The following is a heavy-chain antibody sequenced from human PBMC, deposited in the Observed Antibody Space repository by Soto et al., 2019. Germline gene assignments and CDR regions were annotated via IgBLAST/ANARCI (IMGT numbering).Heavy chain of an antibody. CDR3: AKEKVSSSSQRSYFDY. CDR2: ISYDGSNK. Sequence: LRLSCAASGFTFSSYGMHWVRQAPGKGLEWVAVISYDGSNKYYADSVKGRFTISRDNSKNTLYLQMNSLRAEDTAVYYCAKEKVSSSSQRSYFDYWGQGTLVTVSS. V-gene: IGHV3-30*18. CDR1: GFTFSSYG. J-gene: IGHJ4*02. D-gene: IGHD6-6*01.